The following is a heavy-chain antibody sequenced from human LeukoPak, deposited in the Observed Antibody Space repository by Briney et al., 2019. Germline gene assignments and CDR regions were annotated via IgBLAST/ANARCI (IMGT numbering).Heavy chain of an antibody. Sequence: SSETLSLTCAVYGGSFSGYYWGWIRQPPGKGLEWIGSIYYSGSTYYNPSLKSRVTISVDTSKNQFSLKLSSVTAADTAVYYCGGGYDSSGYYSLFDYWGQGTLVTVSS. J-gene: IGHJ4*02. V-gene: IGHV4-39*01. CDR2: IYYSGST. CDR1: GGSFSGYY. CDR3: GGGYDSSGYYSLFDY. D-gene: IGHD3-22*01.